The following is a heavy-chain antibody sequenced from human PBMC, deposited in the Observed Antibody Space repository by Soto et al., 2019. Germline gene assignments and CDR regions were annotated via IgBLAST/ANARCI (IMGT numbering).Heavy chain of an antibody. CDR1: GYSFTSHW. Sequence: PGESLKISCQGSGYSFTSHWIAWVRQMPGKGLEWMGIIYPGDSDTRYSPSFQGQVTMSGDKSISTAYVQWHSLKASDTAMYYCARLDDYGYTIDYWGQGSLVTVS. CDR2: IYPGDSDT. CDR3: ARLDDYGYTIDY. J-gene: IGHJ4*02. D-gene: IGHD5-12*01. V-gene: IGHV5-51*01.